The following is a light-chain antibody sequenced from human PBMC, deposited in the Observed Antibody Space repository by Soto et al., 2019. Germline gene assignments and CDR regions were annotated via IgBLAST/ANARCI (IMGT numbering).Light chain of an antibody. CDR2: QDS. CDR3: QAWDSSTASV. J-gene: IGLJ1*01. Sequence: ELTQPPSVSVSPGQTASITCSGDKLGDKYACWYQQKPGQSPVLVIYQDSKRPSGIPERFSGSNSGNTATLTISGTQAMDEADYYCQAWDSSTASVFGTGTKLTVL. CDR1: KLGDKY. V-gene: IGLV3-1*01.